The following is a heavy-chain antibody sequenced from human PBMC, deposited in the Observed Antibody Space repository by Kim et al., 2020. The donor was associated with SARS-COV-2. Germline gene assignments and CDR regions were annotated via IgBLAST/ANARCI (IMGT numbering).Heavy chain of an antibody. D-gene: IGHD3-22*01. CDR1: GYSFTSYW. CDR2: VHPGNSKS. CDR3: ARWERTQYYYDTSGYYRFFDY. Sequence: GESLKISCKGSGYSFTSYWIGWVRQMPGKGLEWMGIVHPGNSKSRYSPSFQGQVTISADKSISTAYLQWSSLKASDTAMYYCARWERTQYYYDTSGYYRFFDYWGQGTLVTVSS. V-gene: IGHV5-51*01. J-gene: IGHJ4*02.